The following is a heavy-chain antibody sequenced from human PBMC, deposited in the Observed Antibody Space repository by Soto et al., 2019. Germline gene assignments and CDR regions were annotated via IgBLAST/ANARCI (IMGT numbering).Heavy chain of an antibody. CDR3: RRGHYSRX. Sequence: GGSLRLSFSVSGFTFTNYWMTWVRQAPGKGLEWVYSMKEDGGEKFYADSVKGRFTISRDNARNTLYLKVSSLRAEDTAVYYCRRGHYSRXWGQGTLVTVSX. CDR1: GFTFTNYW. V-gene: IGHV3-7*01. CDR2: MKEDGGEK. D-gene: IGHD3-10*01. J-gene: IGHJ4*02.